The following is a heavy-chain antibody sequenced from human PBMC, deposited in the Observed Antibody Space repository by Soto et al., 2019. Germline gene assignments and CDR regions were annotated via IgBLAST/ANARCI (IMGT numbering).Heavy chain of an antibody. D-gene: IGHD4-17*01. CDR3: ASSGDYVRGGFDP. CDR2: INAGNGNT. V-gene: IGHV1-3*01. J-gene: IGHJ5*02. Sequence: ASVKVSCKASGYTYTEYPVHWVRQAPGQGLEWMGWINAGNGNTKYSQKFQGRVTITRDTSASTAYMELSSLRSEDTAVYYCASSGDYVRGGFDPWGQGTLVTVSS. CDR1: GYTYTEYP.